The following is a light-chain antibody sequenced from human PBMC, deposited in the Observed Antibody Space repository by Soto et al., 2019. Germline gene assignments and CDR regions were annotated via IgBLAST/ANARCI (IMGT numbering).Light chain of an antibody. J-gene: IGKJ4*01. CDR2: SIS. V-gene: IGKV1-39*01. CDR1: QTISTF. CDR3: QQTYNLPPT. Sequence: DIQLTQSPSSLSASVGDRVSITCRTSQTISTFLNWYHNRPGQAPKLLIYSISNLQSGVPSRFSGGGAGTEFNLTISSLQPEDFGSYACQQTYNLPPTFGGGTRVQIK.